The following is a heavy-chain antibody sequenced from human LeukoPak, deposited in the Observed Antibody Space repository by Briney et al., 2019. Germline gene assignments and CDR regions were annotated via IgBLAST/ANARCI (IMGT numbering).Heavy chain of an antibody. CDR2: INHSGST. D-gene: IGHD6-19*01. CDR3: ARGESIAVAGTGHWFDP. CDR1: GGSFSGYY. Sequence: SETLSLTCAVYGGSFSGYYWSWIRQPPGKGLEWIGEINHSGSTSYNPSLKSRVTISVDTSKNQFSLKLSSVTAADTAVYYCARGESIAVAGTGHWFDPWGQGTLVTVSS. J-gene: IGHJ5*02. V-gene: IGHV4-34*01.